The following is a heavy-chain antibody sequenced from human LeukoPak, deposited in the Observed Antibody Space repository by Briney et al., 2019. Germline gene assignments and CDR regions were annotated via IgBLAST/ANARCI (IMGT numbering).Heavy chain of an antibody. J-gene: IGHJ4*02. CDR3: AKKAQYNGNYPLDY. CDR2: TSDRGDYT. CDR1: GFTFSRYW. D-gene: IGHD1-26*01. Sequence: GGSLRLSCAASGFTFSRYWMNWVRQAPGKGLEWVSGTSDRGDYTYYADSVKGRFTISRDNSKNTLYLQMNSLRAEDTALYFCAKKAQYNGNYPLDYWGQGTLVTVSS. V-gene: IGHV3-23*01.